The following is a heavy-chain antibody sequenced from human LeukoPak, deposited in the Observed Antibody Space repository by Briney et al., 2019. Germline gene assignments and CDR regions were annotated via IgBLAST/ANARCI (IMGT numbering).Heavy chain of an antibody. Sequence: SETLSLTCTVSGGSLSSGSYYWSWIRQPPGKGLEWITYIHYSGDTNYNPSLKSRVTISVDTSKNQFSLKLRSVTAADTAVYYCARWAVAELGLDYWGQGTLVTVSS. CDR3: ARWAVAELGLDY. V-gene: IGHV4-61*01. CDR2: IHYSGDT. J-gene: IGHJ4*02. D-gene: IGHD6-19*01. CDR1: GGSLSSGSYY.